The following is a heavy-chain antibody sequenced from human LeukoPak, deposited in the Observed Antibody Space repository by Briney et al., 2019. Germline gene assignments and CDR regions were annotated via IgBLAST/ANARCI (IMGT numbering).Heavy chain of an antibody. V-gene: IGHV3-23*01. CDR2: LTVSGGTT. D-gene: IGHD5-24*01. J-gene: IGHJ3*02. Sequence: AGGSLRLSCVASGFTFSSYAMGWVRQAPGKRPEWVSSLTVSGGTTYYVDSVKGRFTISRDNSKNTLYLHMNSLRAEDTAMYYCAKKRDAFDIWGQGTVVVVSS. CDR1: GFTFSSYA. CDR3: AKKRDAFDI.